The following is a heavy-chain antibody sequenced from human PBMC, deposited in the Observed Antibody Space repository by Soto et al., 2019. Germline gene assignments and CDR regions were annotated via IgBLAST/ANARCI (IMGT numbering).Heavy chain of an antibody. V-gene: IGHV1-2*02. CDR3: GRGRSGELVVFY. Sequence: QVQLVQSGAEVKKPGASVKVSCKASGYTFTGHYIHWVRQAPGQGPEWMGEISPVTGGTKYAQKFQGRVTMTRDTSITTVYMELNNLSPDDTAVYYCGRGRSGELVVFYWGQGTLVIVSS. J-gene: IGHJ4*02. CDR2: ISPVTGGT. CDR1: GYTFTGHY. D-gene: IGHD1-7*01.